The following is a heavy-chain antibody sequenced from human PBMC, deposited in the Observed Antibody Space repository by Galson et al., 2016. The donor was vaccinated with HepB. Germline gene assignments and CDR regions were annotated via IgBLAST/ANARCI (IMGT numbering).Heavy chain of an antibody. V-gene: IGHV4-31*03. CDR2: ISYSGST. CDR3: ARDHCTGGVCYSSPWYYGMDV. Sequence: TLSLTCTVSGGSISSGYYYRSWIRQLPGKGLEWIGYISYSGSTDYNPSLQSRVTISADTSKNQLSLMLSSVTAADTAVYFCARDHCTGGVCYSSPWYYGMDVWGQGTTVTVSS. CDR1: GGSISSGYYY. J-gene: IGHJ6*02. D-gene: IGHD2-8*02.